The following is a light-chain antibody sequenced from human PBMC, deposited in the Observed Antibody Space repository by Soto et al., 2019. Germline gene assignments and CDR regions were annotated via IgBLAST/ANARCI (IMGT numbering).Light chain of an antibody. Sequence: FVGPQSAATLSLPPGEKVARSFKASQSISRNYLAWYQQKPGQAPRLLIYGASSRATGIPDRFSGSGSGTDFTLTISRLEPEDFAVYYCQQYGSSPITFGQGTRLEIK. V-gene: IGKV3-20*01. CDR2: GAS. CDR3: QQYGSSPIT. J-gene: IGKJ5*01. CDR1: QSISRNY.